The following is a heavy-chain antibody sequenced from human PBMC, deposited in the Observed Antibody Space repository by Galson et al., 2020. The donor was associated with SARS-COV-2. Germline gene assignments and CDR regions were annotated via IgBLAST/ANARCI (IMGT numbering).Heavy chain of an antibody. Sequence: TGGSLRLSCAASGFTFSNAWMSWVRQAPGKGLEWVGRIKSNPDGGTVDYSAPVEGRFTISRDDSKNTLYLQMNSLKTEDTAVYYCSGPLYASGLKWGQGILVTVSS. CDR2: IKSNPDGGTV. V-gene: IGHV3-15*01. CDR1: GFTFSNAW. J-gene: IGHJ4*02. D-gene: IGHD3-10*01. CDR3: SGPLYASGLK.